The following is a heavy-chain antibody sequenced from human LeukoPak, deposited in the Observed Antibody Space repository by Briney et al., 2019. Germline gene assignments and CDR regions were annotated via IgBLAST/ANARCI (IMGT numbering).Heavy chain of an antibody. Sequence: GGSLRLSCAASGFTFSSYEMNWVRQAPGKGLEWVSYISGSGSTIYYADSVKGRFTISRDNAKNSLYLQMNSLRDEDTAVYYCARPGYCSGGSCYSDVGYYYYGMDVWGQGTTVTVSS. CDR1: GFTFSSYE. J-gene: IGHJ6*02. CDR2: ISGSGSTI. CDR3: ARPGYCSGGSCYSDVGYYYYGMDV. D-gene: IGHD2-15*01. V-gene: IGHV3-48*03.